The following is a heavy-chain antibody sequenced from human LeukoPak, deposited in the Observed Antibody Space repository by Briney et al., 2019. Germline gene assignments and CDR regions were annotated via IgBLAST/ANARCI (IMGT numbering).Heavy chain of an antibody. CDR2: IIPILGIA. Sequence: ASVKVSCKASGGTFSSYAIRWVRPAPGQGLAWMGRIIPILGIANYAQKFQGRVTITADKSTSTAYMELSSLRSEDTAVYYCASSCGGDCYSFDYWGQGTLVTVSS. CDR3: ASSCGGDCYSFDY. CDR1: GGTFSSYA. V-gene: IGHV1-69*04. J-gene: IGHJ4*02. D-gene: IGHD2-21*02.